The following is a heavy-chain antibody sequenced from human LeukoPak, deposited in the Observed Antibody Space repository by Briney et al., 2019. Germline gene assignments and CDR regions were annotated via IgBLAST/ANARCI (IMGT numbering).Heavy chain of an antibody. J-gene: IGHJ4*02. Sequence: SETLSLTCAVYGGSFSGYYWSWIRQPPGKGLEWIGEIKHSGSTNYNPSLKSRVTISVDTSKNQFSLKLSSVTAADTAVYYCARARRWLQYLDYWGQGTLVTVSS. CDR3: ARARRWLQYLDY. D-gene: IGHD5-12*01. CDR1: GGSFSGYY. CDR2: IKHSGST. V-gene: IGHV4-34*01.